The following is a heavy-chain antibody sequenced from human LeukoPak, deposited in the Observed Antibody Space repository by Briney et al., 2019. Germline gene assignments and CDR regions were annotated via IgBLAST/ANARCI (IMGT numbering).Heavy chain of an antibody. CDR3: ARYRNCGSDCYDAFDI. CDR2: IYHRGST. CDR1: GCPISSGYY. V-gene: IGHV4-38-2*02. J-gene: IGHJ3*02. D-gene: IGHD2-21*02. Sequence: PSETLSLTCTVSGCPISSGYYWGWIRQPPGKGLEWIGGIYHRGSTYYNPSLKSRVTISVDTSKNQFSLKLNSVTAADTAVYYCARYRNCGSDCYDAFDIWGQGTMVTASS.